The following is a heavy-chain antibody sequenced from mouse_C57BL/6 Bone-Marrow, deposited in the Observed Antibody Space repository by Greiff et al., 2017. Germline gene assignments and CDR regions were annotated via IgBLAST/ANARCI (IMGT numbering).Heavy chain of an antibody. V-gene: IGHV14-4*01. CDR1: GFNIKDDY. D-gene: IGHD1-1*02. J-gene: IGHJ3*01. CDR2: IDPENGDT. Sequence: VQLQQSGAELVRPGASVKLSCTASGFNIKDDYMHWVKQRPEQGLEWIGWIDPENGDTEYASKFQGKATITADTSSNTAYLQLSSLTSEDTPVYYCTTGYGLFAYWGQGTLVTVSA. CDR3: TTGYGLFAY.